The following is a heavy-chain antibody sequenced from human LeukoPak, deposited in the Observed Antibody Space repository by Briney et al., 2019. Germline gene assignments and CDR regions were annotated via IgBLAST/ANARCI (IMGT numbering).Heavy chain of an antibody. CDR1: GGSISGYY. CDR2: INHSGST. V-gene: IGHV4-34*01. Sequence: SETLSLTCTVSGGSISGYYWSWIRQPPGKGLEWIGEINHSGSTNYNPSLKSRVTISVDTSKNQFSLKLSSVTAADTAVYYCARDRRTRMATILLYYFDYWGQGTLVTVSS. J-gene: IGHJ4*02. D-gene: IGHD5-24*01. CDR3: ARDRRTRMATILLYYFDY.